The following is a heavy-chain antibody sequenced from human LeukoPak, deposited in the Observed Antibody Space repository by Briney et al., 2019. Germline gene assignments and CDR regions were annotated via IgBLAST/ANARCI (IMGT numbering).Heavy chain of an antibody. V-gene: IGHV3-30*02. CDR2: IRYDGSNK. CDR3: ARGGITIFFFDI. Sequence: GGSLRLSCAASGFIFSSHGMHWVRQDPGKGLEWVAFIRYDGSNKYYADSVKGRFTISRDNSKNTLYLQMNSLRAEDTAVYYCARGGITIFFFDIWGQGTMVTVSS. J-gene: IGHJ3*02. D-gene: IGHD3-9*01. CDR1: GFIFSSHG.